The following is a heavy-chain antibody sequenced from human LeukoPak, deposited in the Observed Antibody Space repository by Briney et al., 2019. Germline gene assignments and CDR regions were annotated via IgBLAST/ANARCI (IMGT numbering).Heavy chain of an antibody. CDR3: ARFNCGADCYTDY. CDR1: GYTFTNYY. Sequence: ASVKVSCKASGYTFTNYYMHWVRQAPGQGLEWMGIINPSDGSATYAQKFQGRVTVTRDTSTGTVYMELSSLRSEDTAVYYCARFNCGADCYTDYWGQGTLVTVSS. CDR2: INPSDGSA. D-gene: IGHD2-21*02. V-gene: IGHV1-46*01. J-gene: IGHJ4*02.